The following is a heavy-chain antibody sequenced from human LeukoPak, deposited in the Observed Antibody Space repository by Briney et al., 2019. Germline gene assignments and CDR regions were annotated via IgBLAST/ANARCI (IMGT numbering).Heavy chain of an antibody. Sequence: GESLKISCKGSGYSFTSYWIGWVRQMPGKGLEWMGIIYPGDSDTRYSPSFQGRVTISADKSISTAYLQWSSLKASDTAMYYCARLYGSGKTYYYYYMDVWGKGTTVTISS. CDR2: IYPGDSDT. V-gene: IGHV5-51*01. D-gene: IGHD3-10*01. CDR1: GYSFTSYW. CDR3: ARLYGSGKTYYYYYMDV. J-gene: IGHJ6*03.